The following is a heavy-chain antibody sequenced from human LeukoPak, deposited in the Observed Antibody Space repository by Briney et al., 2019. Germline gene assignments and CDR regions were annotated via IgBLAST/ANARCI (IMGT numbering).Heavy chain of an antibody. D-gene: IGHD4-23*01. Sequence: ETLSLTCTVSGGSISNRSYYWGWIRRPPGKELEWIGSIYYSGETHYNPSLHSRVVMSVDTSNNHFSLKLTSVTAPDTAVYYCARTVGTHRFDYWGQGTLVTVSS. CDR1: GGSISNRSYY. CDR3: ARTVGTHRFDY. CDR2: IYYSGET. V-gene: IGHV4-39*02. J-gene: IGHJ4*02.